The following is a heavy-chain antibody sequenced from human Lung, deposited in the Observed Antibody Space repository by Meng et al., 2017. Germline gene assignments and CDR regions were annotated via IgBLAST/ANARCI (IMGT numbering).Heavy chain of an antibody. V-gene: IGHV4-34*02. CDR2: IIDSGST. D-gene: IGHD6-19*01. CDR3: VRRTYSSGWYFDY. Sequence: QVQLQQSGPGLLKPSEPLSLTWAVYGGSFSGYYWSWIRQPPGKGLEWIGEIIDSGSTNYNPSLKSRVTISVDTSKNQFSLRVTSVTAADRAVYYCVRRTYSSGWYFDYWGQGTLVTVSS. J-gene: IGHJ4*02. CDR1: GGSFSGYY.